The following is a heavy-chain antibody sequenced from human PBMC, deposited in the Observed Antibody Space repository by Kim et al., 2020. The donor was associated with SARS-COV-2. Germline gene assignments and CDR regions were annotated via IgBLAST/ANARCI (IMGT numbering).Heavy chain of an antibody. CDR3: ARVGYSYVFDY. Sequence: KYYVDSVKGRFTISRDNAKNSLYLQMNSLRAEDTAVYYCARVGYSYVFDYWGQGTLVTVSS. J-gene: IGHJ4*02. V-gene: IGHV3-7*01. CDR2: K. D-gene: IGHD5-18*01.